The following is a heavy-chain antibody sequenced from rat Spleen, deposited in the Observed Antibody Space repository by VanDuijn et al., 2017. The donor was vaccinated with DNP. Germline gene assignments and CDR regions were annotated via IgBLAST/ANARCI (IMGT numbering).Heavy chain of an antibody. CDR1: GYIFTSYY. D-gene: IGHD5-1*01. CDR3: VRSGSYAMDA. Sequence: QVQLQQSGAELAKPGSSVKISCKASGYIFTSYYISWIKQTTGQGLEYIGYINTGSGGTNYNEKVKGKATLTVDKSSSTAFMQLSSLTPDDSAVYYCVRSGSYAMDAWGQGTSVTVSS. V-gene: IGHV1-43*01. J-gene: IGHJ4*01. CDR2: INTGSGGT.